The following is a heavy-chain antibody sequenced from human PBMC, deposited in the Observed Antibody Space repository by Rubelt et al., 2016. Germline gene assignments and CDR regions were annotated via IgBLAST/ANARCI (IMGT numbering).Heavy chain of an antibody. D-gene: IGHD6-19*01. CDR2: INAGNGNT. Sequence: QVQLVQSGAEVKKPGASVKVSCKASGYTFTSYAMHWVRQAPGQRLEWMGWINAGNGNTKYSKNFQGRVTITRDKSASTTYRELGSLRSEDTAVYYCARDLSGSYLDYWGQGTLVTVSS. V-gene: IGHV1-3*01. CDR3: ARDLSGSYLDY. J-gene: IGHJ4*02. CDR1: GYTFTSYA.